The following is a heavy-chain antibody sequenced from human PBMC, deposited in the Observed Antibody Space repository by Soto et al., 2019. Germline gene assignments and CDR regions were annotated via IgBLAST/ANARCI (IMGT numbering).Heavy chain of an antibody. Sequence: GGSLRLSCAASGFTFSDHYMDWVRQAPGKGLEWVGRIGDKADSYTTKYAASVKGRFTISRDDSKNSLYLQMNSLKTEDTAVYFCARANVEPHRAMDVWGQGTTVTGSS. CDR2: IGDKADSYTT. CDR1: GFTFSDHY. J-gene: IGHJ6*02. D-gene: IGHD2-15*01. CDR3: ARANVEPHRAMDV. V-gene: IGHV3-72*01.